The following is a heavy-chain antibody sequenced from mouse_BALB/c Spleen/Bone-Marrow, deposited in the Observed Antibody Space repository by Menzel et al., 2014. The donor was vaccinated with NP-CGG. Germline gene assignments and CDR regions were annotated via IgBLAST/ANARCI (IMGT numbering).Heavy chain of an antibody. D-gene: IGHD2-2*01. J-gene: IGHJ3*01. V-gene: IGHV14-3*02. CDR1: GFNIKDTY. CDR3: ARNYGYDKSFAY. CDR2: IDPANGNT. Sequence: VQLQQSGAELVKPGASVKLSCTASGFNIKDTYMHWVKQRPEQGLGWIGRIDPANGNTKYDPKFQGKATMTADTSSNTAYLQLSSLTSEDTAVYYCARNYGYDKSFAYWGQGTLVTVSA.